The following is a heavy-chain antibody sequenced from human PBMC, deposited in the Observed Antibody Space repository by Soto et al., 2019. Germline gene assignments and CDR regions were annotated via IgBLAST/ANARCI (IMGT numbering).Heavy chain of an antibody. D-gene: IGHD5-12*01. Sequence: GGSLRLSCAASGFTFSSYSMNWVRQAPGKGLEWVSYISSSSSTIYYADSVKGRFTISRDNAKNSLYLQMNSLRDEDTAVYYCARDDIMTTVGWFDPWGQGTLVTVSS. J-gene: IGHJ5*02. CDR3: ARDDIMTTVGWFDP. CDR2: ISSSSSTI. V-gene: IGHV3-48*02. CDR1: GFTFSSYS.